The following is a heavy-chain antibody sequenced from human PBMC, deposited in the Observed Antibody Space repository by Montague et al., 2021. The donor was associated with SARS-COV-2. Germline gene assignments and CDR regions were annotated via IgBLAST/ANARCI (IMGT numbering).Heavy chain of an antibody. Sequence: SETLSLTYAVYGASSSNYYWSWIRQSPGKGLEWVGEINHSGYTDYNPSHESRLTISLDSSKKQFSLKMTSVTAADTAIYYCASAPRYSFGFWAYWGQGTLVSVSS. CDR2: INHSGYT. V-gene: IGHV4-34*01. J-gene: IGHJ4*02. CDR1: GASSSNYY. CDR3: ASAPRYSFGFWAY. D-gene: IGHD5-12*01.